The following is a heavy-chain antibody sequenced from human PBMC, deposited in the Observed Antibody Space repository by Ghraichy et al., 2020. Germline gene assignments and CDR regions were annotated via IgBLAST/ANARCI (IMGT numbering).Heavy chain of an antibody. CDR2: VSGSGDGT. CDR3: SRDNRVIAFVDNKLF. V-gene: IGHV3-23*01. D-gene: IGHD3-10*01. Sequence: WVSRVSGSGDGTYYADSVKGRFPISRDNSKNTVHLQVNSLRAEDTAVYYCSRDNRVIAFVDNKLFWGQ. J-gene: IGHJ1*01.